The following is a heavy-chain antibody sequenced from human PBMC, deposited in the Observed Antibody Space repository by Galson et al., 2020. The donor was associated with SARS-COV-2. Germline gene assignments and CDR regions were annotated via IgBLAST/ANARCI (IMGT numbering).Heavy chain of an antibody. J-gene: IGHJ4*02. D-gene: IGHD3-10*01. CDR3: ARPYYGSGSYLLR. V-gene: IGHV4-34*01. CDR2: INHSGDS. Sequence: SQASETLSLTCAVYGESLSTYYCSWIRQTPGKGLEWIGKINHSGDSNYNPSLKSRVTLSVDTSKNQFSLKLSSVTAADMAVYYCARPYYGSGSYLLRWGRGTLVTVSS. CDR1: GESLSTYY.